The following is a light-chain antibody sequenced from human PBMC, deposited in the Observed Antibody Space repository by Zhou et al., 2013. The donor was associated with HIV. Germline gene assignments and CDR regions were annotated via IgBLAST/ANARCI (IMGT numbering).Light chain of an antibody. Sequence: DIQMTQSPSTLSASVGDRVTITCRASQSVSTYLAWYQQKPGRAPKLLVSGASSLQSGVPSRFSGYGSGTEFTLTISSLQPEDFATYYCQQLNSYSTFGQGTRLEIK. CDR3: QQLNSYST. CDR2: GAS. J-gene: IGKJ5*01. CDR1: QSVSTY. V-gene: IGKV1-5*01.